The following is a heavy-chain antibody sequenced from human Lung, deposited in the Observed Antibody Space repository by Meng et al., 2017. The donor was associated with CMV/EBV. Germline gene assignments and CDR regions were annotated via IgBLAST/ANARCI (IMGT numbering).Heavy chain of an antibody. V-gene: IGHV1-69*08. CDR2: LIPILGEV. CDR3: ARGGAGLEYCSDGSCYWSWLDP. J-gene: IGHJ5*02. Sequence: SVKVSCKASGGTFSSYNINWVRQAPGQGLEWMGRLIPILGEVNYAQKFQGRDTITADKSTSTVFMELSSLRLDDTAVYYCARGGAGLEYCSDGSCYWSWLDPWGQGTLVTVSS. D-gene: IGHD2-15*01. CDR1: GGTFSSYN.